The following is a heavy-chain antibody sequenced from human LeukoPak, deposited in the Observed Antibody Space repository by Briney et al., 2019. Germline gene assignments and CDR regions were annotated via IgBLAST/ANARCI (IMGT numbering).Heavy chain of an antibody. Sequence: GGSLRLSCAASGFTFSNYAMTWVRRAPGKGLEWVSGISGSGGSTYYADSVKGRFTISRDNSKNTLFLQMNSLRTEDTAVYYCAKDRGWNGAFDHWGQGTLVTVSS. CDR2: ISGSGGST. CDR3: AKDRGWNGAFDH. D-gene: IGHD1-1*01. V-gene: IGHV3-23*01. CDR1: GFTFSNYA. J-gene: IGHJ4*02.